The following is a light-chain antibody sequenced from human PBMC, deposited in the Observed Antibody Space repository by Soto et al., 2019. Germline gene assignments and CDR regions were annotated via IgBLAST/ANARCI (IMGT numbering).Light chain of an antibody. J-gene: IGLJ1*01. Sequence: SYELTQPPSVSVAPGQTANITCGGNNIRSKSVHWYQQKPGQAPVLVVHDDSDRPSGIPERFSGSNSGNTATLTISRVEAEDEADYFCQVWDRDSDHYVFGTATKLTVL. V-gene: IGLV3-21*02. CDR3: QVWDRDSDHYV. CDR1: NIRSKS. CDR2: DDS.